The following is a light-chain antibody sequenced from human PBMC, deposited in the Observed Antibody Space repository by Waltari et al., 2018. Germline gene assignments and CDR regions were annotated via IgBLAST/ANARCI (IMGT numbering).Light chain of an antibody. Sequence: EIEMTQSPATLSVSQGERATLSCRASQSVSSSYLAWYQQKPGQAPRLLIYGASSRATGIPDRFSGSGSGTDFTLTISRLEPEDFAVYYCQQYGSSLPYTFGQGTKLEIK. CDR1: QSVSSSY. CDR3: QQYGSSLPYT. V-gene: IGKV3-20*01. J-gene: IGKJ2*01. CDR2: GAS.